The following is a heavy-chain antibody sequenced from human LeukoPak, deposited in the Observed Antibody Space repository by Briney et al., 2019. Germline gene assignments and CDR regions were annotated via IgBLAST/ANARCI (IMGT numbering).Heavy chain of an antibody. CDR3: ARAPRITIFGVVWYYYYYYMDV. D-gene: IGHD3-3*01. Sequence: PSETLSLTCAVYGGSFSGYYWSWIRQPPGKGLEWIGEINHSVSTNYNPSLKSRVTISVDTSKNQFSLKLSSVTAADTAVYYCARAPRITIFGVVWYYYYYYMDVWGKGTTVTVSS. CDR1: GGSFSGYY. J-gene: IGHJ6*03. V-gene: IGHV4-34*01. CDR2: INHSVST.